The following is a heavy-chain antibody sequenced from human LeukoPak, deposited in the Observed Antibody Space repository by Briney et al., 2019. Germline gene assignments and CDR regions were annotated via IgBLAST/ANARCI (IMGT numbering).Heavy chain of an antibody. CDR1: GGSISSSSYY. Sequence: SETLSLTCTVSGGSISSSSYYWGWIRQPPGKGLEWIGYIYYTGSTSYNPSLKSRVTMSLDASKNQFSLELNSVTPADTAVYYCARVGSSSWSPNWFDPWGQGTLVTVSS. J-gene: IGHJ5*02. CDR2: IYYTGST. V-gene: IGHV4-61*05. CDR3: ARVGSSSWSPNWFDP. D-gene: IGHD6-13*01.